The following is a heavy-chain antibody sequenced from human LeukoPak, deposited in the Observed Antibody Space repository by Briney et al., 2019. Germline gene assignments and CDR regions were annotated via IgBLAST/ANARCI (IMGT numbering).Heavy chain of an antibody. J-gene: IGHJ4*02. CDR3: ARGRDDYGDYAFVY. CDR2: INPKSGGT. D-gene: IGHD4-17*01. Sequence: ASVKVSCKASGYTFTGYYLHWVRQAPGQGLEWMGWINPKSGGTNYAQKFQGRVTMTRDTSISTAYMELSRLRSDDTAVYYCARGRDDYGDYAFVYWGQGTLVTVSS. CDR1: GYTFTGYY. V-gene: IGHV1-2*02.